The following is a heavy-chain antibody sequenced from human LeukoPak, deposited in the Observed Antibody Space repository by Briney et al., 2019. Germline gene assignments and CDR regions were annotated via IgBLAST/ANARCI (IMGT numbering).Heavy chain of an antibody. CDR3: ARGIAALTGYYFDY. J-gene: IGHJ4*02. D-gene: IGHD6-13*01. V-gene: IGHV1-2*02. CDR2: INPNSGGT. Sequence: ASVKVSCKASGYTFTGYYMHWVRQAPGQGLEWMGWINPNSGGTNYAQKFQGRVTMTRDTSISTAYMELSRLRSDDAAVYYCARGIAALTGYYFDYWAREPWSPSPQ. CDR1: GYTFTGYY.